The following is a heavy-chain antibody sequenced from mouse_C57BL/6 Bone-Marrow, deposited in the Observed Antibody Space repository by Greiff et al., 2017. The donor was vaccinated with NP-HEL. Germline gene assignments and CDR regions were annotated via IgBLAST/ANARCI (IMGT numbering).Heavy chain of an antibody. Sequence: QVQLQQPGAELVKPGASVKLSCKASGYTFTSYWMQWVKQRPGQGLEWIGEIDPSDSYTNYNQKFKGKATLTVDTSSSTAYMQLSSLTSEDYAVYYCTPIYYDYAFAYWGQGTLVTVSA. CDR1: GYTFTSYW. CDR2: IDPSDSYT. J-gene: IGHJ3*01. V-gene: IGHV1-50*01. D-gene: IGHD2-4*01. CDR3: TPIYYDYAFAY.